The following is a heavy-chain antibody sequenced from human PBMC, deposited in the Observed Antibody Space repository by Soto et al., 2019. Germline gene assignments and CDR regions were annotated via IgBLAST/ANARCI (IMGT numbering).Heavy chain of an antibody. J-gene: IGHJ5*02. Sequence: QLQLVQSAAEVKKPGASVRVSCKASGYPFIKYGISWIRQAPEQGLEWMGWIKVDSGYTNYAQKFQGRITMTTDTASDTAVMELRGVRSDETVVCYCASSYDSGFEAWGEGTVVSVSS. CDR2: IKVDSGYT. CDR3: ASSYDSGFEA. CDR1: GYPFIKYG. D-gene: IGHD5-12*01. V-gene: IGHV1-18*04.